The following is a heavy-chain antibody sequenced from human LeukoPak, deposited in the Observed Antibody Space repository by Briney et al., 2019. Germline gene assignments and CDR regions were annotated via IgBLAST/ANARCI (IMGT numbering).Heavy chain of an antibody. Sequence: PSETLSLTCTVSGGSISSSSYYWGWIRQPPGKGLEWIGSIYYSGSTYYNPSLKSRVTISVDTSKNQFSLKLSSVTAADTAVYYCARGPLYGSGSYYDYWGQGTLVTVSS. CDR3: ARGPLYGSGSYYDY. CDR1: GGSISSSSYY. CDR2: IYYSGST. V-gene: IGHV4-39*07. J-gene: IGHJ4*02. D-gene: IGHD3-10*01.